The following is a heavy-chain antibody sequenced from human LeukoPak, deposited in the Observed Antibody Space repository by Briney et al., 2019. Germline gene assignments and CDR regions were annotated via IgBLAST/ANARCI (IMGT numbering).Heavy chain of an antibody. V-gene: IGHV3-30*04. D-gene: IGHD3-22*01. CDR1: GFTFSSDV. Sequence: GRSLRLSCAASGFTFSSDVMHWVRQAPGKGLEWVAVISYDGSNKYYADSVKGRFTISRDNSKNTLYLQMNSLRVEDTAVYYCARDFRESSGYQAWGQGTLVTVSS. CDR2: ISYDGSNK. J-gene: IGHJ5*02. CDR3: ARDFRESSGYQA.